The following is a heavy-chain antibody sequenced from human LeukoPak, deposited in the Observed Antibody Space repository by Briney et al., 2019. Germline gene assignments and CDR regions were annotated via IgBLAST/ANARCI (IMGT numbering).Heavy chain of an antibody. CDR1: GFTFSSYG. V-gene: IGHV3-23*01. CDR3: AKVRVYGDYAFDV. J-gene: IGHJ3*01. Sequence: PGGSLRLSCAAPGFTFSSYGMSWVRQAPGKGLEWVSDISTNSGNRFYADSVKGRFTISRDNSKNMLYLQMNSLRAEDMAVYYCAKVRVYGDYAFDVWGQWTMVTVSS. CDR2: ISTNSGNR. D-gene: IGHD4-17*01.